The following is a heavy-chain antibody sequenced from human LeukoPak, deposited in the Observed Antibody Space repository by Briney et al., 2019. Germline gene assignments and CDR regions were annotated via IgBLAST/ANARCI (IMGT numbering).Heavy chain of an antibody. CDR3: ARSAWYSSGWYSVDY. V-gene: IGHV4-59*01. D-gene: IGHD6-19*01. CDR1: GGSFSGYY. CDR2: IYYSGST. J-gene: IGHJ4*02. Sequence: SETLSLTCAVYGGSFSGYYWSWIRQPPGKGLEWIGYIYYSGSTNYNPSLKSRVTISVDTSKNQFSLKLSSVTAADTAVYYCARSAWYSSGWYSVDYWGQGTLVTVSS.